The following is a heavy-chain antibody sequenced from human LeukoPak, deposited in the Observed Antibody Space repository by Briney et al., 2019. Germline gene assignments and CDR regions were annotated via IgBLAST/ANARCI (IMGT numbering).Heavy chain of an antibody. D-gene: IGHD5-12*01. J-gene: IGHJ3*02. CDR3: ARADIVATIGAFDI. Sequence: GGSLRLSCAASGFTFSSYGMSWVRQAPGKGLEWVSGINWNGGSTGYADSVKGRFTISRDNAKNSLYLQMNSLRAEDTALYYCARADIVATIGAFDIWGQGTMVTVSS. V-gene: IGHV3-20*04. CDR1: GFTFSSYG. CDR2: INWNGGST.